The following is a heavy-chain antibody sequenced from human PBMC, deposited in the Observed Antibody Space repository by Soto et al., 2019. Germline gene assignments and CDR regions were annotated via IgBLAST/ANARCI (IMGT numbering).Heavy chain of an antibody. CDR1: GFSLTTHGMC. J-gene: IGHJ4*02. D-gene: IGHD1-26*01. CDR3: ARGIVGTTFDY. Sequence: GSGPTLVNPPQTLTLTCTFSGFSLTTHGMCVNWIRQPPGKALEWLALIDWDDDKYYSTSLKTRLTISKDTSKNQVVLTMTNMDPVDTATYFCARGIVGTTFDYWGQGTLVTVSS. CDR2: IDWDDDK. V-gene: IGHV2-70*01.